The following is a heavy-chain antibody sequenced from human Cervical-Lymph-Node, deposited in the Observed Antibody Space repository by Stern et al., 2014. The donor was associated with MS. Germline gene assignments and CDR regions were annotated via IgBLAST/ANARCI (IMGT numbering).Heavy chain of an antibody. J-gene: IGHJ4*02. D-gene: IGHD1-26*01. CDR3: AREWEL. Sequence: VQLVESEAEVKKPGSSVKISCKASGGTFSEFVFTWVRQAPGEGLEWMGRTIPKFGITNYAQKFQGRLTITADNSTSTTYLELSSLRFDDTAVYYCAREWELWGQGTLATVSS. V-gene: IGHV1-69*09. CDR2: TIPKFGIT. CDR1: GGTFSEFV.